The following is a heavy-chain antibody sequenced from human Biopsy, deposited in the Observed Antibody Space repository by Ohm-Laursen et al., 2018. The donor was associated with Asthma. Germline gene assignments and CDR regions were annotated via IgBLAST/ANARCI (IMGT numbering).Heavy chain of an antibody. CDR1: GFTFGDYW. CDR2: IKHDGTEK. V-gene: IGHV3-7*01. CDR3: ARTFHFWSPYHAEHYQL. Sequence: SLRLSCAASGFTFGDYWMSWVRQVPGKGLEWVANIKHDGTEKSHVDPLKGRFTISRDNAKNSLYLQMNSLRAEDTAVYYCARTFHFWSPYHAEHYQLWGQGTLVTVPS. D-gene: IGHD3-3*02. J-gene: IGHJ1*01.